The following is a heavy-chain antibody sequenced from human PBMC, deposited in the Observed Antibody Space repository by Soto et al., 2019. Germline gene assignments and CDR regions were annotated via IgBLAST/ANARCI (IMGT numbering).Heavy chain of an antibody. D-gene: IGHD4-17*01. Sequence: QVQLVESGGGVVQPGRSLRLSCAASGFTFSSYGMHWVRQAPGKGLEWVAVISYDGSNKYYADSVQGRFTISRDNSKHSLYLQMNSLRGEDTAVYYCAKDPFFHGANDGDYMGSYCDYWGQGTLVTVSS. V-gene: IGHV3-30*18. CDR1: GFTFSSYG. CDR2: ISYDGSNK. CDR3: AKDPFFHGANDGDYMGSYCDY. J-gene: IGHJ4*02.